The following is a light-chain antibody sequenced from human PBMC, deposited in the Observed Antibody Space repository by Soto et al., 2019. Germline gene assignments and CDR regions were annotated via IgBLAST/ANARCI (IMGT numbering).Light chain of an antibody. CDR1: ESVRTS. Sequence: EIVLTQSPATLSVSPGERATLSCRASESVRTSLAWYQQKPGRSPSLLIYGASTRATGIPARFSGSGSGTEFTLTISSLQSEDFAVYYCQQYNNWPPYTFGQGTKLEIK. V-gene: IGKV3-15*01. CDR2: GAS. CDR3: QQYNNWPPYT. J-gene: IGKJ2*01.